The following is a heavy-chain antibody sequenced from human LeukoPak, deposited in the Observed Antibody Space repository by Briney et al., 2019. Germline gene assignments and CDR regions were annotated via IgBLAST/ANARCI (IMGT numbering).Heavy chain of an antibody. J-gene: IGHJ4*02. CDR2: ISYDRTNQ. CDR3: ARDSLRVKDRSYYGSGSHYNDHYFDY. CDR1: GFTFNNYA. Sequence: PGRSLRLSCVASGFTFNNYAMHWARQAPGKGLQCVAVISYDRTNQYYAESVKGRFTISRDNSKNKLYVQMNSLRAEDTAVYYCARDSLRVKDRSYYGSGSHYNDHYFDYWGQGTLVTVSS. D-gene: IGHD3-10*01. V-gene: IGHV3-30*04.